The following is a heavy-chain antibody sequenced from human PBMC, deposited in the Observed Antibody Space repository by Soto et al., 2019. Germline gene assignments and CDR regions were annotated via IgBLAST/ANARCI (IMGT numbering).Heavy chain of an antibody. CDR2: IDPSDSHI. Sequence: GASLKISCEGSGYTFINYWISWVRQMPGKGLEWIGRIDPSDSHINYSPAFRGHVTISADNSRVYLQWNSLKASDTASYYCARHTYSSSSWFDPWGPGTLVTVSS. V-gene: IGHV5-10-1*01. CDR1: GYTFINYW. J-gene: IGHJ5*02. D-gene: IGHD6-6*01. CDR3: ARHTYSSSSWFDP.